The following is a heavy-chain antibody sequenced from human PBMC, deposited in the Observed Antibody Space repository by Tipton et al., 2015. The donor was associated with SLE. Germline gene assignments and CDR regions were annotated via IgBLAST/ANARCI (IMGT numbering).Heavy chain of an antibody. CDR2: INHSGST. J-gene: IGHJ2*01. Sequence: TLSLTCAVYGGSFSGYYWSWIRQPPGKGLEWIGEINHSGSTNYNPSLKSRVTISVDTSKTQFSLKLSSVTAADTAVYYCARGGGSSTRRYFDLWGRGTLVTVSS. V-gene: IGHV4-34*01. CDR3: ARGGGSSTRRYFDL. D-gene: IGHD2-2*01. CDR1: GGSFSGYY.